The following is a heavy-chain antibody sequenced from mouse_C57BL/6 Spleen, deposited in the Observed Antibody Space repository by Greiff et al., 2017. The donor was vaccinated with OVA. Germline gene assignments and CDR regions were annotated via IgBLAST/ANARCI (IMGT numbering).Heavy chain of an antibody. CDR1: GVDFSRYW. D-gene: IGHD2-1*01. J-gene: IGHJ3*01. V-gene: IGHV4-1*01. CDR2: INPDSSTI. Sequence: EASGVDFSRYWMSWVRRAPGKGLEWIGEINPDSSTINYAPSLKDNFIISRDNAKNTLYLQMSKVRSEDTALYYCAREGYGNPFAYWGQGTLVTVSA. CDR3: AREGYGNPFAY.